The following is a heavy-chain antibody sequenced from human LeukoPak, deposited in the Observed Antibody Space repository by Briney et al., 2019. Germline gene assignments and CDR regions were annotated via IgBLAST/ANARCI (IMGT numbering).Heavy chain of an antibody. D-gene: IGHD3-10*01. CDR2: ISSSSSYI. J-gene: IGHJ3*02. CDR3: VHYGSGSYYKTRGFDI. Sequence: GGSLRLSCAASGFTFSSYSMNWVRQAPGKGLEWVSSISSSSSYIYYADSVKGRFTISRDNAKNSLYLQMNSLRAEDTAVYYCVHYGSGSYYKTRGFDIWGQGTMVTVSS. CDR1: GFTFSSYS. V-gene: IGHV3-21*01.